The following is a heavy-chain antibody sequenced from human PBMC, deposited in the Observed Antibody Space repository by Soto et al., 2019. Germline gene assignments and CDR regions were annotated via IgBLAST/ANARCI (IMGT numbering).Heavy chain of an antibody. Sequence: GESLKISCKGSGYSFTSYWIGWVRQMPGKGLEWTGIIYPGDSDTRYSPSFQGQVTISADKSISTAYLQWSSLKASDTAMYYCARQQLVTSDAFDIWGQGTMVTVSS. CDR3: ARQQLVTSDAFDI. CDR2: IYPGDSDT. J-gene: IGHJ3*02. CDR1: GYSFTSYW. D-gene: IGHD6-13*01. V-gene: IGHV5-51*01.